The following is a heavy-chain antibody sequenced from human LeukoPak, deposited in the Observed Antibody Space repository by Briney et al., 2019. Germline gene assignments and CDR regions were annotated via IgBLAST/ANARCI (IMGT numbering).Heavy chain of an antibody. Sequence: GGSLRLSCAASGFTFSSFGMHWVRQAPGKGLEWMALISYGGSNQYYADSLKGRFTISRDNSKNTLYLQMNNLGAEDTAVYYCAKGDSSSWYANWGRGTLVTVSS. CDR3: AKGDSSSWYAN. V-gene: IGHV3-30*18. D-gene: IGHD6-13*01. J-gene: IGHJ1*01. CDR2: ISYGGSNQ. CDR1: GFTFSSFG.